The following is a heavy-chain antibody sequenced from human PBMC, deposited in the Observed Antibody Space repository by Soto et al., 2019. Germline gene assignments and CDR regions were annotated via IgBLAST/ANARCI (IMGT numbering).Heavy chain of an antibody. J-gene: IGHJ4*02. V-gene: IGHV3-15*01. Sequence: VQLVESGGGLVKPGSSLRLSCAASGFTFTNAWMNWVRQSPGKGLEWVGRIKKISEGGTTNYSTPVKGRFTISRDDSRCSVYREMNSLTIEDNTVYYCTTEFFGVVNSRTSDNYWGQGTLATVPS. CDR1: GFTFTNAW. CDR2: IKKISEGGTT. D-gene: IGHD2-21*01. CDR3: TTEFFGVVNSRTSDNY.